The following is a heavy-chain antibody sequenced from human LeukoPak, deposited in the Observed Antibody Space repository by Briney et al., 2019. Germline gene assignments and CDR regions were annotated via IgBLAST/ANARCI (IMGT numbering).Heavy chain of an antibody. Sequence: SETLSLTCAVYGGSFSGYYWSWIRQPPGKGLEWIGYIYYSGSTNYNPSLKSRVTISVDTSKNQFSLKLSSVTAADTAVYYCARVPAAPRLYMDVWGQGTTVIVSS. D-gene: IGHD2-2*01. J-gene: IGHJ6*02. V-gene: IGHV4-59*01. CDR2: IYYSGST. CDR1: GGSFSGYY. CDR3: ARVPAAPRLYMDV.